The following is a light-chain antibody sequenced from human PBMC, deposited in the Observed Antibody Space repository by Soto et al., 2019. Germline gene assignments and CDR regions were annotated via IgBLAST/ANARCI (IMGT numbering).Light chain of an antibody. J-gene: IGLJ1*01. CDR3: AAWDDSLSGLYV. CDR2: RKN. CDR1: SSNIGSNY. V-gene: IGLV1-47*01. Sequence: QSVLTQPPSATGTPGQRVTISCSGSSSNIGSNYVYWYQQLPGTAPKLLIYRKNQRPSGVPDRFSGSKSGTSASLAISGLRSEDEADYYCAAWDDSLSGLYVFGTGTKLTVL.